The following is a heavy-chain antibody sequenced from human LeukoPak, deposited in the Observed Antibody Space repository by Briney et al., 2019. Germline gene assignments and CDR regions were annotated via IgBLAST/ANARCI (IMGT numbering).Heavy chain of an antibody. V-gene: IGHV3-74*01. CDR3: ARGFGYDNILTY. D-gene: IGHD5-12*01. CDR1: GFSFSSYW. CDR2: INSDGSST. Sequence: PGGSPRLSCAASGFSFSSYWMHWVRQAPGKGLVWVSRINSDGSSTSYADSVKGRFTISRDNAKNTLYLQMNSLRAEDTAVYYCARGFGYDNILTYWGQGTLVTVSS. J-gene: IGHJ4*02.